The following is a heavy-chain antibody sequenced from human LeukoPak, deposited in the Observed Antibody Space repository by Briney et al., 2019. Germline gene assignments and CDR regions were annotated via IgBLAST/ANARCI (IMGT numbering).Heavy chain of an antibody. CDR3: ASGRYYYDSSGYYHNYFDY. CDR2: MSANNGNT. V-gene: IGHV1-18*01. J-gene: IGHJ4*02. D-gene: IGHD3-22*01. CDR1: GYTFTSYG. Sequence: GASVKVSCKASGYTFTSYGISWVRQAPGQGLEWMGWMSANNGNTNYAQKLQGRVTMTTDTSTSTAYMELRSLRSDDTAVYYCASGRYYYDSSGYYHNYFDYWGQGTLVTVSS.